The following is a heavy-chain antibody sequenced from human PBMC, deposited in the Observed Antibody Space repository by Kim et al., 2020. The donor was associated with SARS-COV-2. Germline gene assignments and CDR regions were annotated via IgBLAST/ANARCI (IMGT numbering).Heavy chain of an antibody. V-gene: IGHV3-43*02. CDR2: ISGDGGST. J-gene: IGHJ4*02. D-gene: IGHD6-13*01. CDR3: AKDTQDLSSSWYGVGGY. Sequence: GGSLRLSCAASGFTFDDYAMHWVRQAPGKGLEWVSLISGDGGSTYYADSVKGRFTISRDNSKNSLYLQMNSLRTEDTALYYCAKDTQDLSSSWYGVGGYWGQGTLVTVSS. CDR1: GFTFDDYA.